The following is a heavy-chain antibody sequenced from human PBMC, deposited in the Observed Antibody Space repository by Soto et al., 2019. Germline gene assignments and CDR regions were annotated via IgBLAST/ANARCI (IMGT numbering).Heavy chain of an antibody. CDR3: ARERTSDYGWLDP. CDR2: IYYSGST. D-gene: IGHD4-17*01. Sequence: SETLSLTCTVSGGSISSGDYYWSWIRQPPGKGLEWIGYIYYSGSTYYNPSLKSRVTISVDTSKNQFSLKLSSVTAADTAVYYCARERTSDYGWLDPWGQGTMVTVYS. CDR1: GGSISSGDYY. J-gene: IGHJ5*02. V-gene: IGHV4-30-4*01.